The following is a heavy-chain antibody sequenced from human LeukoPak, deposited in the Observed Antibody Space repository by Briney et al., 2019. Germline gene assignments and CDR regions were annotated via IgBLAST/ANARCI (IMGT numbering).Heavy chain of an antibody. CDR1: GFTFSSYA. Sequence: AGGSLRLSCAASGFTFSSYAMSWVRQAPGKGLEWVSAISGSGGSTYYADSVKGRFTISRDNSKNTLYLQMNSLRAEDTAVCYCAKLNIVVVPAASLDYWGQGTLVTVSS. CDR2: ISGSGGST. J-gene: IGHJ4*02. D-gene: IGHD2-2*01. V-gene: IGHV3-23*01. CDR3: AKLNIVVVPAASLDY.